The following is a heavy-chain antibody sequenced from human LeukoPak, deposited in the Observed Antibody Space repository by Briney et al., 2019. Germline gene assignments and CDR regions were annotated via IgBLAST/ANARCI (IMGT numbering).Heavy chain of an antibody. J-gene: IGHJ4*02. D-gene: IGHD3-10*01. V-gene: IGHV4-34*01. CDR3: ASRPFLYGFRTYFDN. Sequence: SETLSLTCAVYGGSFSAFHWNWIRQSPAKGLEWLGEMKQSGTPRYNPSLQSRVTISVDKSKNQFSLNVRSVTAADTAVYYCASRPFLYGFRTYFDNWDQATLVTVSS. CDR2: MKQSGTP. CDR1: GGSFSAFH.